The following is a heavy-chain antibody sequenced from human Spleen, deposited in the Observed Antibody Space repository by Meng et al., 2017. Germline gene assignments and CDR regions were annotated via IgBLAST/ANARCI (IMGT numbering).Heavy chain of an antibody. D-gene: IGHD3-10*01. J-gene: IGHJ4*02. Sequence: SETLSLTCTVSGGSISSSSYYWGWICQPPGKGLEWIGSIYYSGSTYYNPSLKSRVTISVDTSKNQFSLKLSSVTAADTAVYYCARATNYYGSGSYYRWGQGTLVTVSS. CDR2: IYYSGST. CDR1: GGSISSSSYY. CDR3: ARATNYYGSGSYYR. V-gene: IGHV4-39*07.